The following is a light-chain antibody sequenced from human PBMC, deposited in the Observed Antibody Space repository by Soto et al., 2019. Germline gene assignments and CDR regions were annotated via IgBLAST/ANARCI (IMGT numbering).Light chain of an antibody. CDR3: ETWDSEV. CDR1: SSDVGGYNY. CDR2: EVS. Sequence: QSVLTQPASVSGSPGQSITISCTGTSSDVGGYNYVSWYQQHPGKAPKLMIYEVSNRPSGVSNRFSGSKSGNTASLTISGLQAEDEADFYFETWDSEVFETGTRSPS. V-gene: IGLV2-14*01. J-gene: IGLJ1*01.